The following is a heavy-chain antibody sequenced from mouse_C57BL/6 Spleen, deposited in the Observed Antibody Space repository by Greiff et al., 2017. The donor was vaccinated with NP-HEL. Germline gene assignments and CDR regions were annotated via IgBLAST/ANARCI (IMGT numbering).Heavy chain of an antibody. CDR2: IDPSDSET. CDR1: GYTFTSYW. V-gene: IGHV1-52*01. D-gene: IGHD2-2*01. Sequence: QVQLKQPGAELVRPGSSVKLSCKASGYTFTSYWMHWVKQRPIQGLEWIGNIDPSDSETPYNQKFKDKATLTVDKSSSTAYMQLSSLTSEDSAVYYCARQGTMVTFDYWGQGTTLTVSS. J-gene: IGHJ2*01. CDR3: ARQGTMVTFDY.